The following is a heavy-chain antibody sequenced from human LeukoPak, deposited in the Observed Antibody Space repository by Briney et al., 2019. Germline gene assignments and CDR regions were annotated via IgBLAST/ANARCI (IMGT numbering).Heavy chain of an antibody. D-gene: IGHD6-13*01. J-gene: IGHJ5*02. V-gene: IGHV4-39*01. CDR1: GGSISSSSHY. CDR3: ASWYSSSWQYWFDP. Sequence: SETLSLTCTVSGGSISSSSHYWGWIRQPPGKGPEWIGSIHYSGSTYYNPSLKSRGTISVDTSKNQFSLKLSSVTAADTAVYYCASWYSSSWQYWFDPWGQGTLVTVSS. CDR2: IHYSGST.